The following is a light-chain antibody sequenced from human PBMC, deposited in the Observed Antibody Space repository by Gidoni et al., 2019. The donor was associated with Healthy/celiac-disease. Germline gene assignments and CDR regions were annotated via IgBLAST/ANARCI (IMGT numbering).Light chain of an antibody. CDR1: KLGDKY. CDR2: QDS. CDR3: QAWDSSAGV. Sequence: SYELTPPPSVSVSPGQTASITCSGDKLGDKYACWYQQKPGQSPVLVIYQDSKRPSGIPERFSGSNSGNTATLTISGTQAMDEADYYCQAWDSSAGVFGTGTKVTV. V-gene: IGLV3-1*01. J-gene: IGLJ1*01.